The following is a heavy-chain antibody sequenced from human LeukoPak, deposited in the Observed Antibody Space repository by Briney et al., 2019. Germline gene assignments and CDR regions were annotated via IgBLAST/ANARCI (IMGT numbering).Heavy chain of an antibody. J-gene: IGHJ4*02. CDR2: IYYSGST. CDR1: GGSVSSSSYY. D-gene: IGHD6-25*01. Sequence: KPSETLSLTCIVSGGSVSSSSYYWGWIRQPPGKGLEWIGSIYYSGSTYYNPSLKSRVTISVDTPKNQFSLKLSSVTAADTAVYYCARVLSSDDRVDYWGQGTLVTVSS. CDR3: ARVLSSDDRVDY. V-gene: IGHV4-39*07.